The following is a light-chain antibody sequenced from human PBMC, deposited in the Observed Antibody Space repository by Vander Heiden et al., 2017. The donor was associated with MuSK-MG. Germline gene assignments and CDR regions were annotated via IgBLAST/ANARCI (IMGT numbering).Light chain of an antibody. CDR3: AASDDSLSGWV. CDR2: SNN. Sequence: QSVLTQPPSASGTPGQRVTISCSGSSSNIGSNYVYWYQQLPGTAPKLLIFSNNQRPSGVPDRFSGSKSGTSAYLAISGLRSEDEADDYCAASDDSLSGWVFGGGTKLTVL. J-gene: IGLJ2*01. V-gene: IGLV1-47*02. CDR1: SSNIGSNY.